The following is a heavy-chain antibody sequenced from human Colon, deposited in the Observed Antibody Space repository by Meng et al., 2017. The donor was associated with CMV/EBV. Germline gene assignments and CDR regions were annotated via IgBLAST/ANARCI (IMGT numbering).Heavy chain of an antibody. Sequence: ASVKVSCKASGFAVTSYGISWVRQAPGQGLEYMGRINSFNGHTIYAQKFQGRVTLTTDASTSTIYMELRGLRGDDTATYFCARGLSMVRGVDFDYWGQGTLVTVSS. CDR1: GFAVTSYG. D-gene: IGHD3-10*01. CDR3: ARGLSMVRGVDFDY. J-gene: IGHJ4*02. CDR2: INSFNGHT. V-gene: IGHV1-18*04.